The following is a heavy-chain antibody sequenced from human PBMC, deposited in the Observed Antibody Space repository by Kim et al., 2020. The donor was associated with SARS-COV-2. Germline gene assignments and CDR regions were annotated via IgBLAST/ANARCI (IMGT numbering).Heavy chain of an antibody. Sequence: ASVKVSCKASGYSFTSYRMNWVRQAPGQGLEWMGWINTNTGDPTYGQGFTGRFVFSLDTSVTTAYLQISSLNVEDTDVYFCASEGGYSRGWNQAIFWGQGTLVTFYS. D-gene: IGHD6-19*01. J-gene: IGHJ4*02. CDR2: INTNTGDP. CDR1: GYSFTSYR. CDR3: ASEGGYSRGWNQAIF. V-gene: IGHV7-4-1*02.